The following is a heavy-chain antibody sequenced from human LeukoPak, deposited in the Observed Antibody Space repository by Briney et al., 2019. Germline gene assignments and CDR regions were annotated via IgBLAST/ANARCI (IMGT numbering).Heavy chain of an antibody. D-gene: IGHD4-17*01. V-gene: IGHV4-34*01. Sequence: SETLSLTCAVYGGSFSGYYWSWIRQPPGKGLEWIGEINHSGSTNYNPSLKSRVTISVDTSKNQFSLKLSSVTAADTAVYYCARELEVTTNYFDYWGQGTLVTVSS. CDR2: INHSGST. CDR1: GGSFSGYY. J-gene: IGHJ4*02. CDR3: ARELEVTTNYFDY.